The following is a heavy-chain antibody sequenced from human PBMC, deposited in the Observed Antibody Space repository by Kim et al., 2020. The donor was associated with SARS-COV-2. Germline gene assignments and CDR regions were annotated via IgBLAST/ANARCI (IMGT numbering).Heavy chain of an antibody. V-gene: IGHV1-18*01. J-gene: IGHJ4*02. CDR1: GYPFTSYG. CDR3: SRSHRYSGYDHFDY. CDR2: ISAYNGNT. D-gene: IGHD5-12*01. Sequence: ASVNVSCKASGYPFTSYGISWVRQAPGQGLEWMGWISAYNGNTNYAQKLQGRVTMTTDTSTSTAYMELRSLRSDDTAVYYCSRSHRYSGYDHFDYWGQGTLVTVSS.